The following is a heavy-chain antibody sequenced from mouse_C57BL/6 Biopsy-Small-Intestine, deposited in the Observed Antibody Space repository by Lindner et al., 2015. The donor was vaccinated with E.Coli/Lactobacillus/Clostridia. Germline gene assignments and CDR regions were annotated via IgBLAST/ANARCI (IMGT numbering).Heavy chain of an antibody. CDR3: ARTLYYGSSSWFAY. CDR2: ISGGSSDI. D-gene: IGHD1-1*01. CDR1: GFTFSDHG. J-gene: IGHJ3*01. V-gene: IGHV5-17*01. Sequence: QLQESGEGLVKPGGSLKLSCAASGFTFSDHGMHWVRQAPEKGLEWVAYISGGSSDIYYADTLKGRFTISRDNAKNTLFLQMTSLRSEDTAMYYCARTLYYGSSSWFAYWGQGTLVTVSA.